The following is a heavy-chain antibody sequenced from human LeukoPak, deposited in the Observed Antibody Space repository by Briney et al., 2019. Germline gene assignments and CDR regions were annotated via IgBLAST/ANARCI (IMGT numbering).Heavy chain of an antibody. D-gene: IGHD6-19*01. V-gene: IGHV4-59*08. J-gene: IGHJ4*02. Sequence: SETLSLTCTVSGGSMSPYRWGWIRQPPGKGLEWTGYIYYSGSTNYNPSLKSRVTISVDTSKNQFSLKLSSVTAADTAIYYCARAVSGRFDYWGQGTLVTVSS. CDR1: GGSMSPYR. CDR2: IYYSGST. CDR3: ARAVSGRFDY.